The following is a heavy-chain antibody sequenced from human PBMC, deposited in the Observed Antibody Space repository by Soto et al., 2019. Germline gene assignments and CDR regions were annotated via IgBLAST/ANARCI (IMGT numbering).Heavy chain of an antibody. CDR2: ISYGGST. J-gene: IGHJ4*02. CDR1: GDSISSGDYY. D-gene: IGHD2-15*01. CDR3: ARGGGYDSFDF. Sequence: PSETLSLTCTVSGDSISSGDYYWSWIRQPPGKGLEWIGYISYGGSTYYNPSLKSRVIISVDTSKNQFSLKLSSVTAADTAVYYCARGGGYDSFDFWGQGIQVTVSS. V-gene: IGHV4-30-4*01.